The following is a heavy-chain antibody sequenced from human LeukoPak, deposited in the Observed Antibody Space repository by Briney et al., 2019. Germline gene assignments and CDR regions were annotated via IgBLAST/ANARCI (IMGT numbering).Heavy chain of an antibody. D-gene: IGHD3-10*01. CDR3: ARDGAVINAFDI. V-gene: IGHV1-18*01. J-gene: IGHJ3*02. Sequence: ASVKVSCKASGYTFTTYGITWVRQAPGQGLEWMGWISAYNGNTKYAQKLQGRVTMTTDTSTSTAYVELRSLRSDDTAVYYCARDGAVINAFDIWGQGTMVTVSS. CDR2: ISAYNGNT. CDR1: GYTFTTYG.